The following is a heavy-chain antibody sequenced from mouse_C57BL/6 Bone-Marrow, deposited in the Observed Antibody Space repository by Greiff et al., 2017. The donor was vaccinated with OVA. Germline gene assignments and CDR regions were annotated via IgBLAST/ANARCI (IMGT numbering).Heavy chain of an antibody. D-gene: IGHD2-4*01. V-gene: IGHV1-50*01. Sequence: QVQLKQPGAELVKPGASVKLSCKASGSTFTSYWLQWVKQRPGQGLEWIGEIDPSDSYTNYNQKFKGKATLTVDTSSSTAYMQLSSLTSEDSAVYYCAKGIYYDYDGLAYWGQGTLVTVSA. CDR2: IDPSDSYT. J-gene: IGHJ3*01. CDR3: AKGIYYDYDGLAY. CDR1: GSTFTSYW.